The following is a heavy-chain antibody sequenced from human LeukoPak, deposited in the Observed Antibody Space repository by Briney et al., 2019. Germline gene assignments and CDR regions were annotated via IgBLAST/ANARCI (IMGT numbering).Heavy chain of an antibody. CDR3: ARWDYGDYGHDAFDI. D-gene: IGHD4-17*01. Sequence: GGSLRPSCAASGFTFSSYETNWVRQAPGKGLEWVSYISSSGSTIYYADSVKGRFTISRDNAKNSLYLQMNSLRAEDTAVYYCARWDYGDYGHDAFDIWGQGTMVTVSS. CDR1: GFTFSSYE. J-gene: IGHJ3*02. CDR2: ISSSGSTI. V-gene: IGHV3-48*03.